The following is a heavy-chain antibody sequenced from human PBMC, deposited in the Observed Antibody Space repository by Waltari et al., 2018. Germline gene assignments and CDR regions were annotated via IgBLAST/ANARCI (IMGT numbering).Heavy chain of an antibody. J-gene: IGHJ4*02. Sequence: QVQLQESGPGLVKPSETLSLTCAVSGYSISSGYYWGWIRQPPGKGLEWIGSIYHSGTTYYNPSRKSRVTISVDTAKNQFSLKLSSVTAADTAVYYCARMGDSGAYYFDYWGQGTLVTVSS. V-gene: IGHV4-38-2*01. CDR3: ARMGDSGAYYFDY. CDR1: GYSISSGYY. CDR2: IYHSGTT. D-gene: IGHD3-16*01.